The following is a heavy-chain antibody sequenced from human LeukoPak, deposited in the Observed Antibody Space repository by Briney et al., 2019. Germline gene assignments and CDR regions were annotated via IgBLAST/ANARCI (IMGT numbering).Heavy chain of an antibody. CDR1: GGSISSYY. CDR2: IYYSGST. D-gene: IGHD1-26*01. V-gene: IGHV4-59*01. Sequence: PSETLSLTXTVSGGSISSYYWSWIRQTPGKGLEWIGYIYYSGSTNYNPSLKSRVTISVDTSKNQFSLKLSSVTAADTAVYYCARGGDSGSYGTFDYWGQGTLVTVSS. CDR3: ARGGDSGSYGTFDY. J-gene: IGHJ4*02.